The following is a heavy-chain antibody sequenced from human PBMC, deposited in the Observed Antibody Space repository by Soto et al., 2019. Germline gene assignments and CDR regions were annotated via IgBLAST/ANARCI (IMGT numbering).Heavy chain of an antibody. CDR1: GFTFSSYA. D-gene: IGHD2-2*01. CDR2: ISSNGGST. Sequence: GSLRLSCSASGFTFSSYAMHWVRQAPGKGLEYVSAISSNGGSTYYADSVKGRFTISRDNSKNTLYLQMSSLRAEDTAVYYCVKDIVVVPAAMPFPAVDTDAFDIWGQGTMVTVSS. J-gene: IGHJ3*02. V-gene: IGHV3-64D*08. CDR3: VKDIVVVPAAMPFPAVDTDAFDI.